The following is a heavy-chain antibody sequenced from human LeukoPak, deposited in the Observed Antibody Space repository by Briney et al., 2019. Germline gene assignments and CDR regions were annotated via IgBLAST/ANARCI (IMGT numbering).Heavy chain of an antibody. V-gene: IGHV4-39*01. D-gene: IGHD1-26*01. CDR1: GGSISSSSYY. Sequence: SETLSLTCTVSGGSISSSSYYWGWIRQPPGKGLEWIGSIYYSGSTYYNPSLKSRVTISVDTSKNQFSLKLSSVTAADTAVYYCARRGVGDQDAFDIWGQGTMVTVSS. CDR2: IYYSGST. CDR3: ARRGVGDQDAFDI. J-gene: IGHJ3*02.